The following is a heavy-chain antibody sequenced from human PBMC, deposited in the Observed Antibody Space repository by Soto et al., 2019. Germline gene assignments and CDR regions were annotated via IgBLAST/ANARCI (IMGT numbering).Heavy chain of an antibody. V-gene: IGHV1-3*01. Sequence: GASVKVSCKASGYTFTSYAMHWVRQAPGQRLEWMGWINAGSGNTKYSQKFQGRVTITRDTSASTAYMELSSLRSEDTAVYYCARIRIAVALADYWGQGTLVTVSS. D-gene: IGHD6-19*01. CDR2: INAGSGNT. CDR3: ARIRIAVALADY. J-gene: IGHJ4*02. CDR1: GYTFTSYA.